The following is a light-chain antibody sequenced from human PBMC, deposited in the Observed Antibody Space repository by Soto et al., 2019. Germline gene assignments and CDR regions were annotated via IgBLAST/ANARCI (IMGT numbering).Light chain of an antibody. J-gene: IGKJ4*01. CDR2: GAS. CDR1: QSVSSSY. CDR3: QQYCTSPLT. Sequence: EIVLTQSPGTLSLSPGERATLSCRASQSVSSSYLAWYQQKPGQAPRLLIYGASSRATGIPDWFSGSGSGTDFTLTISRLEPEDFAVYDCQQYCTSPLTFGGGTKVEIK. V-gene: IGKV3-20*01.